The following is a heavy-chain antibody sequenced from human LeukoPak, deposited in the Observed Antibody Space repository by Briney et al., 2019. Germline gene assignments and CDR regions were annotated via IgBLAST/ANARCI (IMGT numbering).Heavy chain of an antibody. CDR1: GYTFIGYY. CDR2: IKTHSGGT. D-gene: IGHD3-22*01. V-gene: IGHV1-2*02. CDR3: ARDIRPGYYDSSGTPMSFDI. Sequence: ASVKGSCKASGYTFIGYYMHWVRQAPGQGLVWMGWIKTHSGGTKYAQKFQGRVTRTRDTCISTAYMEQSRLRSDDTDVYYCARDIRPGYYDSSGTPMSFDIWGQGTMVTVSS. J-gene: IGHJ3*02.